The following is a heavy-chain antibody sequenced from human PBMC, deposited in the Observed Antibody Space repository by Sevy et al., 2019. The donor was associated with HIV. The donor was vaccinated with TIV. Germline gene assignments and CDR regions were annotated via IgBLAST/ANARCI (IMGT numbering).Heavy chain of an antibody. D-gene: IGHD6-19*01. CDR2: ISSSSSYI. Sequence: GGSLRLSCAASGFTFSSYSMNWVRQAPGKGLEWVSSISSSSSYIYYAVSVKGRFTISRDNAKNSLYLQMNSLRAEDTAVYYCARDRPAVADDYWGQRTLVTVSS. CDR1: GFTFSSYS. V-gene: IGHV3-21*01. J-gene: IGHJ4*02. CDR3: ARDRPAVADDY.